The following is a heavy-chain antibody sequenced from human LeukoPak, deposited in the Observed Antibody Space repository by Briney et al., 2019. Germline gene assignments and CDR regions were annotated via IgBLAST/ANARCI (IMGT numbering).Heavy chain of an antibody. Sequence: GGSLRLSCAASGFTFSDYYMSWVRQAPGKGLEWVSGINWNGGSTGYADSVKGRFTISRDNAKNSLYLQMNSLRAEDTALYYCARATHYYESSGYDYWGQGTLVTVSS. CDR3: ARATHYYESSGYDY. J-gene: IGHJ4*02. CDR1: GFTFSDYY. D-gene: IGHD3-22*01. V-gene: IGHV3-20*04. CDR2: INWNGGST.